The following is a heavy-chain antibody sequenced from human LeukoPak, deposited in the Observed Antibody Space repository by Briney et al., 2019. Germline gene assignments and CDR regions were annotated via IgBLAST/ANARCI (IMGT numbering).Heavy chain of an antibody. CDR1: GFTFGDYA. CDR3: TRWGGSVDDY. Sequence: GGSLRLSCTGSGFTFGDYAMTWFRQAPGKGLEWVSFIRSKVYGRTTEYAASVKGRFTISRDDSKNIAYLEMNSLKTEDTAVYYCTRWGGSVDDYWGQGTLVTVSS. CDR2: IRSKVYGRTT. D-gene: IGHD3-16*01. J-gene: IGHJ4*02. V-gene: IGHV3-49*03.